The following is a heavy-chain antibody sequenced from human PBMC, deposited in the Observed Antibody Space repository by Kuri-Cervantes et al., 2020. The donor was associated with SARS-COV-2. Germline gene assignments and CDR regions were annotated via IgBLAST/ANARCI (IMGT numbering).Heavy chain of an antibody. CDR3: AKDSLRRPFYYYYYYMDV. Sequence: GESLKISCAASGFTFSSYGMHWVRQAPGKGLEWVAFIRYDGSNKYYADSVKGRFTISRDNSKNTLYLQMNSLRAEDTAVYYGAKDSLRRPFYYYYYYMDVWGKGTTVTVSS. CDR1: GFTFSSYG. D-gene: IGHD4-17*01. J-gene: IGHJ6*03. V-gene: IGHV3-30*02. CDR2: IRYDGSNK.